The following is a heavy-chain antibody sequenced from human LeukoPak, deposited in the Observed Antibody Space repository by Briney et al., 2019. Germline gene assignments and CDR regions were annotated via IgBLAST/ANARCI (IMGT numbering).Heavy chain of an antibody. CDR1: GFTFSSYG. Sequence: GRSLRLSCAASGFTFSSYGMHWVRQAPGKGLEWVAVISYDGSNKYYADSVKGRFTISRDNSKNTLYLQMGSLRAEDTAVYYCVKVGYCSSTSCYPEYFQHWGQGTLVTVSS. V-gene: IGHV3-30*18. D-gene: IGHD2-2*01. CDR3: VKVGYCSSTSCYPEYFQH. CDR2: ISYDGSNK. J-gene: IGHJ1*01.